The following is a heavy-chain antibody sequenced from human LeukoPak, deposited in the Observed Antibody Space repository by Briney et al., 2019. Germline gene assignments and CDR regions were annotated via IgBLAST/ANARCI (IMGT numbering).Heavy chain of an antibody. D-gene: IGHD5-24*01. V-gene: IGHV3-23*01. CDR2: ISGGGETT. Sequence: GGSLGLSCVASGFSFSSSLMGWVRQAPGKGLEWVSAISGGGETTYYADSLKGRFTISRDNSESTLYLRMDSLGADDTAVYYCAKVREAWDYWGQEPRSPSPQ. J-gene: IGHJ4*01. CDR1: GFSFSSSL. CDR3: AKVREAWDY.